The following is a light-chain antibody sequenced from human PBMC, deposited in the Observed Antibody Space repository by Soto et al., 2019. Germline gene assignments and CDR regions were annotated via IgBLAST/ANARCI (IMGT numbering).Light chain of an antibody. CDR3: QQSYKTPYT. CDR1: QRISNF. J-gene: IGKJ2*01. V-gene: IGKV1-39*01. CDR2: AAS. Sequence: DIQMTQSPSSLSASVGDRVTITCRASQRISNFLNWFQQKPGKAPKLLIYAASSLQSGVPSGFSGSGSGTDFTLTISRLQPEDSATYCCQQSYKTPYTFGQGTKLEIK.